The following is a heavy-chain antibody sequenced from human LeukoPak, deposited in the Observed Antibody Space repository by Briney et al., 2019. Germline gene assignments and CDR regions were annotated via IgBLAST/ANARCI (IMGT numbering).Heavy chain of an antibody. D-gene: IGHD5-18*01. J-gene: IGHJ6*03. CDR1: GDSISSSSYY. CDR2: IYTSGST. CDR3: ARFALFDVDTAMDPYYYYMDV. V-gene: IGHV4-61*02. Sequence: PSQTLSLTCTVSGDSISSSSYYWSWIRQPAGKGLEWIGRIYTSGSTNYNPSLKSRVTISVDTSKNQFSLKLSSVTAADTAVYYCARFALFDVDTAMDPYYYYMDVWGKGTTVTISS.